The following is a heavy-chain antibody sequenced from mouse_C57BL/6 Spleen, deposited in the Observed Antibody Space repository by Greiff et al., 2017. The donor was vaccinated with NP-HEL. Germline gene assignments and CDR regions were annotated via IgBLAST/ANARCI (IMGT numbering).Heavy chain of an antibody. V-gene: IGHV2-2*01. D-gene: IGHD2-4*01. J-gene: IGHJ4*01. CDR2: IWSGGST. CDR1: GFSLTSYG. CDR3: ARFYDYDGGYAMDY. Sequence: QVQLQQSGPGLVQPSQSLSITCTVSGFSLTSYGVHWVRQSPGKGLEWLGVIWSGGSTDYNAAFISRLSISKDNSKSQVFFKMNSLQADDTAIYYCARFYDYDGGYAMDYWGQGTSVTVSS.